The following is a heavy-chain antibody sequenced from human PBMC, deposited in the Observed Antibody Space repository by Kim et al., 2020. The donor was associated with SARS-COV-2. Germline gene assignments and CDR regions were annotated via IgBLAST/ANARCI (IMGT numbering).Heavy chain of an antibody. V-gene: IGHV3-9*01. Sequence: GGSLRLSCAASGFTFDDYAIHWVRRAPGKGLEWVSGISWNSANKGYADSVRGRFTISRDNAKNSLYLQMNSLRAEDTALYYCAKDMSLDFWSGFRGTMDVWGQGTTVTVSS. J-gene: IGHJ6*02. CDR3: AKDMSLDFWSGFRGTMDV. CDR1: GFTFDDYA. D-gene: IGHD3-3*01. CDR2: ISWNSANK.